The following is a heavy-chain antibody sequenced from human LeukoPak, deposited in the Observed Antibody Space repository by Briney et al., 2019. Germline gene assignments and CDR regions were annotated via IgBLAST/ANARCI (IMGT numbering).Heavy chain of an antibody. D-gene: IGHD3-16*02. CDR3: GTAPRTYDYVWGSYRPLHLDY. Sequence: GGSLRLSCAASGFTFTDYYMSWIRQAPGKGLEWVSYISSSGSTIYYADSVKGRFTISRDNAKRSLYLQMNALRAEDTAVYYWGTAPRTYDYVWGSYRPLHLDYWGQGTLVTVSS. V-gene: IGHV3-11*01. J-gene: IGHJ4*02. CDR1: GFTFTDYY. CDR2: ISSSGSTI.